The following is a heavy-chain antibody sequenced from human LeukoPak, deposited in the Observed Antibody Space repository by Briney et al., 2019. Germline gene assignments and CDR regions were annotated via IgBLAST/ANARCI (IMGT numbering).Heavy chain of an antibody. CDR2: IYYSGST. CDR3: ARHPAAYYYYMDV. V-gene: IGHV4-39*01. D-gene: IGHD2-15*01. Sequence: SETLSLTCTVSGGSISSGSFYWGWIRQPPGKGLEWIGSIYYSGSTSYSPSLKSRVTMSVDTSKKQFSLELSSVTAADTAVYYCARHPAAYYYYMDVWSKGTTVTISS. J-gene: IGHJ6*03. CDR1: GGSISSGSFY.